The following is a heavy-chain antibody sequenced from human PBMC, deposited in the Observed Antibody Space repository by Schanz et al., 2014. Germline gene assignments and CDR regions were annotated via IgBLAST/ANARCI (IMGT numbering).Heavy chain of an antibody. Sequence: EVHLLESGGGLVPPGGSLRLSCAASGFNFSDYAMCWVRQAPGKGLEWVSAISGGGGTTYYTDSVKGRFTISRDNAKNTLYLQMNTLRAEDTAVYYCARKMKVGVYGGKGHDSLDIWGQGTMVTVSS. CDR2: ISGGGGTT. D-gene: IGHD3-22*01. CDR1: GFNFSDYA. CDR3: ARKMKVGVYGGKGHDSLDI. J-gene: IGHJ3*02. V-gene: IGHV3-23*01.